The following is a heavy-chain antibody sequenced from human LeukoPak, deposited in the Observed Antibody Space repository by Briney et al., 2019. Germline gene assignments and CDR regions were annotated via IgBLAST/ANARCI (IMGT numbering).Heavy chain of an antibody. J-gene: IGHJ3*02. CDR1: GYSISSGLH. V-gene: IGHV4-38-2*02. D-gene: IGHD3-22*01. CDR2: IYHSGST. CDR3: ARGDYYDSSSDI. Sequence: SETLSLTCSVSGYSISSGLHWAWIRQPPGKGLEWIGSIYHSGSTYYNPSLKSRVTISVDTSKNQFSLKLSSVTAADTAVYYCARGDYYDSSSDIWGQGTMVTVSS.